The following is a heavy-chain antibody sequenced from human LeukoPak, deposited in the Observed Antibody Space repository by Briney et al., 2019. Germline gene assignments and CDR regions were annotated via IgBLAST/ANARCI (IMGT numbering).Heavy chain of an antibody. D-gene: IGHD3-9*01. V-gene: IGHV4-34*01. J-gene: IGHJ4*02. CDR3: ARGGPGYDILTGYSGSGDFDY. CDR2: INHSGST. CDR1: GGSFSGYY. Sequence: SETLSLTCAVYGGSFSGYYWSWIRQPPGKGLEWIGEINHSGSTNYNPSLKSRVTISVDTSKNQFSLKLSSVTAADTAVYYCARGGPGYDILTGYSGSGDFDYWGQGTLVTVSS.